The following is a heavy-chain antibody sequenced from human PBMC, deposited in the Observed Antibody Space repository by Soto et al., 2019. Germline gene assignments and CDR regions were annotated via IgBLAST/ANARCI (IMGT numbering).Heavy chain of an antibody. CDR1: GGTFSSYA. D-gene: IGHD2-2*01. J-gene: IGHJ6*02. CDR2: IIPIFGTA. V-gene: IGHV1-69*13. CDR3: ARAHTRRDCSSTSCYPMQYYYYYGMDV. Sequence: RASVKVSCKASGGTFSSYAISWVRQAPGQGLEWMGGIIPIFGTANYAQKFQGRVTITADESTSTAYMELSSLRSEDTAVYYCARAHTRRDCSSTSCYPMQYYYYYGMDVWGQGTTVTVSS.